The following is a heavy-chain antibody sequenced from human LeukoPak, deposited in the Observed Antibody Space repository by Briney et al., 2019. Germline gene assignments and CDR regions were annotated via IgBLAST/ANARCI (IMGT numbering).Heavy chain of an antibody. D-gene: IGHD6-13*01. CDR1: GGSISNYY. CDR2: IYYSGST. CDR3: ARQSRGAAAACDY. Sequence: SETLSLSCTVSGGSISNYYRSWVRQPPGKGLEWIGYIYYSGSTIYNPPLNSRVTISVDPSKNHFSLKLSSVTAADPAIYYCARQSRGAAAACDYWGGGTLVTVSS. J-gene: IGHJ4*02. V-gene: IGHV4-59*01.